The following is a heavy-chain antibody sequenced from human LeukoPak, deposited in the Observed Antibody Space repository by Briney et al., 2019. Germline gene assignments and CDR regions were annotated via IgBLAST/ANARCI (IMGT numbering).Heavy chain of an antibody. V-gene: IGHV3-23*01. CDR1: GFTFSSYA. D-gene: IGHD1-26*01. CDR2: ISGSGGST. Sequence: GGSLRLSCAASGFTFSSYAMSWVRQAPGKGLKWVSAISGSGGSTYYADSVKGRFTISRDNSKNTLYLQMNSLRAEDTAVYYCAKVQVGATLPLYFDYWGQGTLVTVSS. J-gene: IGHJ4*02. CDR3: AKVQVGATLPLYFDY.